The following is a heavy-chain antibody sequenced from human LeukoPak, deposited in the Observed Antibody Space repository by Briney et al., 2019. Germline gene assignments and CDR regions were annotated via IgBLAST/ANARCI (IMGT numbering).Heavy chain of an antibody. CDR2: IIPIFGTA. V-gene: IGHV1-69*05. D-gene: IGHD2-15*01. Sequence: GASVKVSCTASGGTFSSYAISWVRQAPGQGLEWMGGIIPIFGTANYAQKFQGRVTMTRDTSTSTVYMEPSSLRSEDTAVYYCASAYCSGGSCYYYYYGMDVWGQGTTVTVSS. CDR3: ASAYCSGGSCYYYYYGMDV. J-gene: IGHJ6*02. CDR1: GGTFSSYA.